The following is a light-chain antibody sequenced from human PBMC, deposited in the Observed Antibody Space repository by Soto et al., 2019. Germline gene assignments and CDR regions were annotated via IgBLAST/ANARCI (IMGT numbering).Light chain of an antibody. V-gene: IGLV1-40*01. J-gene: IGLJ1*01. CDR2: DNT. Sequence: QSVLTQPPSVSDAPGQRVTISCTGSSSNIGVSYDVHWYQQLPVTAPKLLIYDNTNLPSGVHGRFSGSKSGTSASLAITGLQAKEEADNYCQSYVSSLSVYVFGTETMVTVL. CDR3: QSYVSSLSVYV. CDR1: SSNIGVSYD.